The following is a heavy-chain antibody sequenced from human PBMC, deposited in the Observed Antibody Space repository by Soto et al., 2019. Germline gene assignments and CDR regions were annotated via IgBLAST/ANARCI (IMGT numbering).Heavy chain of an antibody. CDR2: IKQDGSEK. V-gene: IGHV3-7*01. D-gene: IGHD5-18*01. Sequence: GGSLRLSCVASGFTFSSYWMSWVRQAPGKGLEWVANIKQDGSEKYYVDSVKGRFTISRDNAKNSLYLQMNSLRAEDTAVYYCAREGVDTALDYWGQGTLVTVSS. J-gene: IGHJ4*02. CDR3: AREGVDTALDY. CDR1: GFTFSSYW.